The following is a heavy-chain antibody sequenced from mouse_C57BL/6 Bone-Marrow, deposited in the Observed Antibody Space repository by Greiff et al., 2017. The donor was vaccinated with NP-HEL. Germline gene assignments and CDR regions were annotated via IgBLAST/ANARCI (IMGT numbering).Heavy chain of an antibody. CDR2: IDPSASYT. CDR1: GYTFTSYW. V-gene: IGHV1-69*01. D-gene: IGHD3-2*02. CDR3: AREGDSSGSYYFDY. Sequence: QVQLQQPGAELVMPGASVKLSCKASGYTFTSYWMHWVKQRPGQGLEWIGEIDPSASYTNYNQKFKGKSTLTVDKSSSTAYMQLSSLTSEYSAVYYGAREGDSSGSYYFDYWGQGTTLTVSS. J-gene: IGHJ2*01.